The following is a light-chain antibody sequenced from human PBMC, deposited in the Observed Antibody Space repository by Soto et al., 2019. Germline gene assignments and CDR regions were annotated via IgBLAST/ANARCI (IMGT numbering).Light chain of an antibody. V-gene: IGLV2-14*01. J-gene: IGLJ2*01. CDR1: SSDVGGYNY. CDR2: DVS. Sequence: QSVLTQPASVSGSPGQSITISCTGTSSDVGGYNYVSWYQQHPGKAPKPMIYDVSNQPSGVSNRFSGSKSGNTASLTISGLQAEDEADYYCSSYTSSSSVVFGGGTKVTVL. CDR3: SSYTSSSSVV.